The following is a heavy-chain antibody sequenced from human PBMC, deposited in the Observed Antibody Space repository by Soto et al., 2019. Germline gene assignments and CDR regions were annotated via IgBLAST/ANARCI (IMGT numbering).Heavy chain of an antibody. J-gene: IGHJ5*02. CDR3: ARIVVVPAAMSSWFDP. Sequence: ASVKVSCKASGGTFSSYAISWVRQAPGQGLEWMGGIIPIFGTANYAQKFQGRVTITADESTSTAYMELSSLRSEDTAVYYCARIVVVPAAMSSWFDPWGQGTLVTVSS. CDR2: IIPIFGTA. CDR1: GGTFSSYA. D-gene: IGHD2-2*01. V-gene: IGHV1-69*13.